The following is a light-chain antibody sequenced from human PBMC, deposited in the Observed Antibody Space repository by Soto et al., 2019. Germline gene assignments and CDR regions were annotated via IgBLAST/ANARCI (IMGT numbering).Light chain of an antibody. CDR2: GAS. J-gene: IGKJ1*01. V-gene: IGKV3-20*01. CDR3: QYYGSSPWT. CDR1: QSVSSTY. Sequence: EIVLTQSPGTLSLSPGERATLSCRASQSVSSTYLAWYQHKPGQAPRLLIYGASSRATGIPDRFSSSGSGTDFTLTISRLDPEDFAVYYCQYYGSSPWTFGQGTKVEIK.